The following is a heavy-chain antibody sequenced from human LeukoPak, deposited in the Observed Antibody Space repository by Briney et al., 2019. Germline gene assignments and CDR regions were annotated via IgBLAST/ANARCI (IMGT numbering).Heavy chain of an antibody. CDR2: TYTTCPT. CDR3: ARAQDYCSGSTCYGYFQY. V-gene: IGHV3-53*01. J-gene: IGHJ1*01. Sequence: SLRLSCAASGFTVSRNYMSWVRQAPGKWLEWVSATYTTCPTYYADSVKGRFTVSSDSSENTLYLQMNSLKAEDTAIYYCARAQDYCSGSTCYGYFQYWGQATLVTVCS. CDR1: GFTVSRNY. D-gene: IGHD2-15*01.